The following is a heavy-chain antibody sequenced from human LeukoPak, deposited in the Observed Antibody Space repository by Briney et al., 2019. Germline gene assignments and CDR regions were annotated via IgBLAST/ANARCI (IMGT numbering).Heavy chain of an antibody. CDR2: IIPIFGTA. V-gene: IGHV1-69*05. CDR3: ASSNGDYYFDY. CDR1: GGTFSSYA. J-gene: IGHJ4*02. Sequence: GSSVKVSCKASGGTFSSYAISWVRQAPGQGLEWMGGIIPIFGTANYAQKFQGRVTITTDESTSTAYMELSSLRSEDTAVYYCASSNGDYYFDYWGQGTLLTVSS. D-gene: IGHD4-17*01.